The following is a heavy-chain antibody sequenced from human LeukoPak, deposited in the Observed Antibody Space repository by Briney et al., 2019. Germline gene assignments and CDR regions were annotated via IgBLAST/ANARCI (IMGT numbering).Heavy chain of an antibody. J-gene: IGHJ4*02. Sequence: GGSLRLSCAASGFTFSSYAMHWVRQAPGKGLEWVGFIRSKAYGGTTEYAASVKGRFTISRDDSKSIAYLQMNSLKTEDTAVYYCTRDEMGSVGATGEDYWGQGTLVTVSS. CDR2: IRSKAYGGTT. CDR3: TRDEMGSVGATGEDY. CDR1: GFTFSSYA. V-gene: IGHV3-49*04. D-gene: IGHD1-26*01.